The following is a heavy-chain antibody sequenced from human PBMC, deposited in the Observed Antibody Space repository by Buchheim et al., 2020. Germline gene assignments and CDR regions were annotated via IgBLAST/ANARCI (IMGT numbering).Heavy chain of an antibody. J-gene: IGHJ1*01. D-gene: IGHD3-10*01. CDR1: GFTFSGYE. CDR2: ISASGGST. CDR3: ATDPHYPSGSY. Sequence: EVFLVESGGGLVQPGGSLRLSCAASGFTFSGYEMNWVRQAPGKGLECIAYISASGGSTYYVDSVRGRFTISRDNAKNPLYLQMNSLRVEDTAVYYCATDPHYPSGSYWGRGTL. V-gene: IGHV3-48*03.